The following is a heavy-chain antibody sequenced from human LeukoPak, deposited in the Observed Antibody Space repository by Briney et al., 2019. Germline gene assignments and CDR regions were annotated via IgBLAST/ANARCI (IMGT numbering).Heavy chain of an antibody. Sequence: GRSLRLSCAASGFTFSSYGMHWVRQAPGKGLEWVAVISYDGSNKYYADSVKGRFTISRDNSKNTLYLQMNSLRAEDTAVYYCAKDHGPLDYWGQGTLVTVSS. D-gene: IGHD4-17*01. J-gene: IGHJ4*02. CDR3: AKDHGPLDY. CDR2: ISYDGSNK. V-gene: IGHV3-30*18. CDR1: GFTFSSYG.